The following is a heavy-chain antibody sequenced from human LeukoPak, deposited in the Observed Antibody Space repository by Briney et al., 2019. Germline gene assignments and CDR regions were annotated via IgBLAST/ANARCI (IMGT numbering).Heavy chain of an antibody. D-gene: IGHD6-19*01. CDR3: ASPTGIAVAGVFDY. J-gene: IGHJ4*02. V-gene: IGHV1-69*05. CDR1: GGTFSSYA. Sequence: SVKVSCKASGGTFSSYAISWVRQAPGQGPEWMGGIIPIFGTANYAQKFQGRVTITTDESTSTAYMELSSLRSEDTAVYYCASPTGIAVAGVFDYWGQGTLVTVSS. CDR2: IIPIFGTA.